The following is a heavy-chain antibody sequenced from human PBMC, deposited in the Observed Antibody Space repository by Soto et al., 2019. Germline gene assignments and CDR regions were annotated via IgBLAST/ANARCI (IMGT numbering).Heavy chain of an antibody. J-gene: IGHJ6*02. CDR3: ATGVVVVPGEDYYGMDV. D-gene: IGHD2-2*01. CDR1: GGSFSGYY. CDR2: INHSGST. Sequence: SETLSLTCAAYGGSFSGYYWSWIRQPPGKGLEWIGEINHSGSTNYNPSLKSRVTISVDTSKNQFSLKLSSVTAADTAVYYCATGVVVVPGEDYYGMDVWGQGTTVTVSS. V-gene: IGHV4-34*01.